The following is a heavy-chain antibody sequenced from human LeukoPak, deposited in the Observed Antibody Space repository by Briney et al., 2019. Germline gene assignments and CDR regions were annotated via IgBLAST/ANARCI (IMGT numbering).Heavy chain of an antibody. CDR1: GFTFSSYA. CDR2: ISGSGGST. CDR3: AKEIAAAGTSLFFSGYGMDV. Sequence: PGGSLRLSCAASGFTFSSYAMSWVRQAPGKGLEWVSAISGSGGSTYYADSVKGRFTISRDNSKNTLYLQMNSLRAEDTAVYYCAKEIAAAGTSLFFSGYGMDVWGQGTTVTVSS. V-gene: IGHV3-23*01. J-gene: IGHJ6*02. D-gene: IGHD6-13*01.